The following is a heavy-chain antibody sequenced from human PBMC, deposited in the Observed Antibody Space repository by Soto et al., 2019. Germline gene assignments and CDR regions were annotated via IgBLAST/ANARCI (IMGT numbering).Heavy chain of an antibody. CDR2: SRNKAKSYST. CDR3: VHDFFGMND. V-gene: IGHV3-72*01. J-gene: IGHJ4*02. D-gene: IGHD3-3*01. CDR1: GFTFTDDY. Sequence: GGSLRLSCAASGFTFTDDYMDWVRQTPGKGLEWVGRSRNKAKSYSTEYAASVKGRFSISRDNSKNSLFLQMNSLKTEDTATYYCVHDFFGMNDWGRGTLVTVSS.